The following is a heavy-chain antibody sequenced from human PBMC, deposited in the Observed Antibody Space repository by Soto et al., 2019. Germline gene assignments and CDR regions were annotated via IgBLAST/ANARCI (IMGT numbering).Heavy chain of an antibody. V-gene: IGHV3-74*01. D-gene: IGHD3-10*01. CDR3: ARGSYYGSGSYYNVYYYYGMDV. Sequence: GGSLRLSCAASGFTFSSYWMHWFRQAPGKGLVWVSRINSDGSSTSYADSVKGRFTISRDNAKNTLYLQMNSLRAEDTAVYYCARGSYYGSGSYYNVYYYYGMDVWGQGTTVTVSS. CDR1: GFTFSSYW. J-gene: IGHJ6*02. CDR2: INSDGSST.